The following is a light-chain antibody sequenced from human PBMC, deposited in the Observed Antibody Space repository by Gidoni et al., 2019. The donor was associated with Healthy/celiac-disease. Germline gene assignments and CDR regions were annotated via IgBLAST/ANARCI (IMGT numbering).Light chain of an antibody. CDR2: WAS. CDR3: QQYYSTSFWT. V-gene: IGKV4-1*01. J-gene: IGKJ1*01. CDR1: QSVLYSSNNKNY. Sequence: DIVMTQSPDSLAESLGERATINCKSSQSVLYSSNNKNYLAWYQQKPGQPPKLLIYWASTRESGVPDRFSGSGSGTDFTLTISSLQAEDVAVYYCQQYYSTSFWTFGQGTKVEIK.